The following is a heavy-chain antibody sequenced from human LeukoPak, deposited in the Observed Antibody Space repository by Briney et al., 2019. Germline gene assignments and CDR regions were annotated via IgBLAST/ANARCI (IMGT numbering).Heavy chain of an antibody. V-gene: IGHV1-18*01. J-gene: IGHJ4*02. CDR3: ARDYKSYCSGVSRYYFDY. Sequence: ASVKVSCKASGYTFTSYGISWVRQAPGQGLEWMGWISAYNGNTNYAQKLQGRVTMTTDTSTSTAYMELRSLRSDDTAVYYCARDYKSYCSGVSRYYFDYWGQGTLVTVSS. CDR1: GYTFTSYG. D-gene: IGHD2-15*01. CDR2: ISAYNGNT.